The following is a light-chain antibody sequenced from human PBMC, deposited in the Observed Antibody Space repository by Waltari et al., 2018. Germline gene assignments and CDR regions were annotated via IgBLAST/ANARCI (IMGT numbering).Light chain of an antibody. CDR2: GSS. V-gene: IGKV3-20*01. CDR3: QQYGSSPWT. CDR1: QRGSSSY. Sequence: DIVLTQSPGSLALAPGTRATLSCRASQRGSSSYVAWYQQKPGQAPKLLIYGSSSRATGIPDRFSGSGSGTDFTLTISRLEPEDFAVYYCQQYGSSPWTFGQGTKVEIK. J-gene: IGKJ1*01.